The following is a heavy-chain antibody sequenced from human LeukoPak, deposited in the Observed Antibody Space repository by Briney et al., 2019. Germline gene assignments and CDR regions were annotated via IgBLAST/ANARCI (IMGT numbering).Heavy chain of an antibody. Sequence: SQTLSLTCAVSGGSLSSGGYSWSWIRQPPGTGLEWIGYIYHSGSTYYNPSLKSRVTISVDRSKNQFSLKLSSVTAADTAVYYCARGFGGVIVIPYYFDYWGQGTLVTVSS. J-gene: IGHJ4*02. V-gene: IGHV4-30-2*01. CDR1: GGSLSSGGYS. D-gene: IGHD3-16*02. CDR3: ARGFGGVIVIPYYFDY. CDR2: IYHSGST.